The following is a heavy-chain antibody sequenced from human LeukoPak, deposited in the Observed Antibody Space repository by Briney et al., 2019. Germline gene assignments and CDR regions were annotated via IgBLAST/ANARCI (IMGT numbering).Heavy chain of an antibody. V-gene: IGHV3-64D*06. J-gene: IGHJ6*02. D-gene: IGHD6-6*01. CDR3: VKVGSSSSANYYYYGMDV. CDR1: GFTFSSYA. Sequence: GGSLRLSCAASGFTFSSYAMHWVRQAPGKGLEYVSAISSNGGSTYYADSVKGRFTISRDNSKNTLYLQMSSLRAEDTAMYYCVKVGSSSSANYYYYGMDVWGQGTTVTVSS. CDR2: ISSNGGST.